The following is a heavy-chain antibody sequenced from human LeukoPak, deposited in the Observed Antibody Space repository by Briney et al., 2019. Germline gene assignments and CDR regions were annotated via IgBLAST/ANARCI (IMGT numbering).Heavy chain of an antibody. CDR2: MWYDGSNK. J-gene: IGHJ2*01. Sequence: GRSLRLSCAASGFTFSSYGMHWVRQAPGKGLEWVAVMWYDGSNKYYADSVKGRFTISRDNSKNTLYLQMNSLRAEDTAVYYCARDLRWSHYWYFDLWGRGTLVTVSS. CDR1: GFTFSSYG. D-gene: IGHD2-15*01. V-gene: IGHV3-33*01. CDR3: ARDLRWSHYWYFDL.